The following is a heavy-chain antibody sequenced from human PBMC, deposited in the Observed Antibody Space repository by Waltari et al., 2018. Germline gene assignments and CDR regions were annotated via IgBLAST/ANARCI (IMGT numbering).Heavy chain of an antibody. CDR3: ASQRGLQFIYYDYMDV. J-gene: IGHJ6*03. V-gene: IGHV4-39*01. Sequence: QLQLQESGPGLVKPSETLSLTCTVSGGSISSSTYYWGWLRQPPGMGLEWIGSVCYSRGNCYHANRSSRGTRCDDTSKNQYYLQLRTVAAADTAGYYWASQRGLQFIYYDYMDVWGKGTTVTVSS. CDR2: VCYSRGN. CDR1: GGSISSSTYY. D-gene: IGHD5-12*01.